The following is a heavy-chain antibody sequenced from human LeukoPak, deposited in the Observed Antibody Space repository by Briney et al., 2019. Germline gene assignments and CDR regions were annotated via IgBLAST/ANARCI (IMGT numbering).Heavy chain of an antibody. Sequence: GRSLRLSCAASGFTFDDYAMHWVRQAPGKGLEWVSGITWNSGSIVYANSVKGRFTISRDNAKNSLYLEMNSLRVEDTAVYYCVPLNWNPPGDFDRWGQGTLVTVAS. CDR1: GFTFDDYA. D-gene: IGHD1-20*01. CDR2: ITWNSGSI. V-gene: IGHV3-9*01. J-gene: IGHJ4*02. CDR3: VPLNWNPPGDFDR.